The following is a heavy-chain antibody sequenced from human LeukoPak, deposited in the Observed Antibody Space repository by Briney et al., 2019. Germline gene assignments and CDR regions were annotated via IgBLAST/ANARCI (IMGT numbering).Heavy chain of an antibody. CDR2: ISYDGSNK. V-gene: IGHV3-30*18. CDR3: AKVVGATWDYYYGMDV. J-gene: IGHJ6*02. D-gene: IGHD1-26*01. CDR1: GFTFSSYG. Sequence: GGSLRLSCAASGFTFSSYGMHWVRQAPGKGLEWVAVISYDGSNKYYADSEKDRFTISRDNSKNTLYLQMNSLRADDTAVYYCAKVVGATWDYYYGMDVWGRGTTVTVSS.